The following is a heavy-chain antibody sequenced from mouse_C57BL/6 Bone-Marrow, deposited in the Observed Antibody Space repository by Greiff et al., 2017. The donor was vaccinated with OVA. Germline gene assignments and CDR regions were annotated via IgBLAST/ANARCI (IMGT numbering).Heavy chain of an antibody. J-gene: IGHJ2*01. CDR2: IDPETGGT. CDR1: GYTFTDYE. Sequence: QVQLQQSGAELVRPGASVTLSCKASGYTFTDYEMHWVKQTPVHGLEWIGAIDPETGGTAYNQKFTGKAILTADKSSSTAYMELRSLTSEDSAVYYCTRYYGYLFDYWGQGTTLTVSS. V-gene: IGHV1-15*01. D-gene: IGHD2-3*01. CDR3: TRYYGYLFDY.